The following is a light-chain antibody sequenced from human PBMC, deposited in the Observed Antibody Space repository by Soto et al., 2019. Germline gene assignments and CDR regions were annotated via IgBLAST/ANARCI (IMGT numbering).Light chain of an antibody. Sequence: DIQMTRSPATLAASVGDRVSITCRASQRIDTWLAWYQQKPGKAPNLLIYKASRLQSGVPSRFSGSGSGTEFTLTISSLQPEDFATYYCQEYRNNYGTFGQGTKVDIK. J-gene: IGKJ1*01. V-gene: IGKV1-5*03. CDR3: QEYRNNYGT. CDR2: KAS. CDR1: QRIDTW.